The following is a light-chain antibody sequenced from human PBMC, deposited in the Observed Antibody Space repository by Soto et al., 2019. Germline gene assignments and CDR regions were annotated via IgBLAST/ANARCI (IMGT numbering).Light chain of an antibody. CDR2: EVS. V-gene: IGLV2-8*01. CDR3: SSYGGSNTVV. Sequence: QSALTQPPSASGSPGQSVTISCTGSSSDVGGYNYVSWYQQHPGKAPKLMIYEVSKRPSGVSDRLSGSKSCNTASLTVSGLQAEDAADYYCSSYGGSNTVVFGGGTKLTVL. J-gene: IGLJ2*01. CDR1: SSDVGGYNY.